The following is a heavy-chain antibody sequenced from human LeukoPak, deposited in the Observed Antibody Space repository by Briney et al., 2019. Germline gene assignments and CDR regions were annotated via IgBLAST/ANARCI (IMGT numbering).Heavy chain of an antibody. Sequence: ASVKVSCKASGYTFTGYYMHWVRQAPGQGLEGMGWINPNSGGTNYAQKFQGRVTMTRDTSISTAYMELSRLRSDDTAVYYCARTAPSGYSSGWFTSYYYYGMDVWGQGTTVTVSS. V-gene: IGHV1-2*02. J-gene: IGHJ6*02. D-gene: IGHD6-19*01. CDR1: GYTFTGYY. CDR3: ARTAPSGYSSGWFTSYYYYGMDV. CDR2: INPNSGGT.